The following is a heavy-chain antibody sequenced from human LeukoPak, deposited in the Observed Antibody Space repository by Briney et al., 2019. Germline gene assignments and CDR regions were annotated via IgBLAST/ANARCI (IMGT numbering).Heavy chain of an antibody. Sequence: SETLSLTCAVYGGSFSGYYWSWIRQPPGKGLEWIGEINHSGSTNYNPSLKSRVTISVDTSKNQFSLKLSSVTAADTAVYYCARSMVRGVIIPILFFDPWGQGTLVTVSS. CDR1: GGSFSGYY. CDR3: ARSMVRGVIIPILFFDP. CDR2: INHSGST. D-gene: IGHD3-10*01. J-gene: IGHJ5*02. V-gene: IGHV4-34*01.